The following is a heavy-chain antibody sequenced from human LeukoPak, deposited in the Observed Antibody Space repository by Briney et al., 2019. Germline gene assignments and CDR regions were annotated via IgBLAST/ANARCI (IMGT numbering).Heavy chain of an antibody. V-gene: IGHV4-39*01. CDR3: ARLSPPTMVRGVIENWFDP. J-gene: IGHJ5*02. CDR2: IYYSGST. Sequence: SETLSLTCSVSSGSISSYYWGWIRQPPGKGLEWIGSIYYSGSTYYNPSLKSRVTISVDTSKNQFSLKLSSVTAADTAVYYCARLSPPTMVRGVIENWFDPWGQGTLVTVSS. CDR1: SGSISSYY. D-gene: IGHD3-10*01.